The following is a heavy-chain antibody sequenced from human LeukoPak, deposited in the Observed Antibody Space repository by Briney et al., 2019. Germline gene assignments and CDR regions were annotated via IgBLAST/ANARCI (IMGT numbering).Heavy chain of an antibody. Sequence: SLRLSCAASGFTFRSYGMHGVRQAPGKGLEGVAVISYDGSNKYYADSVKGRFTISRDNSKNTLYLQMNSLRAEDTAVYYCAKATLGGPYYYYGMDVWGQGTTVTVSS. CDR2: ISYDGSNK. CDR3: AKATLGGPYYYYGMDV. J-gene: IGHJ6*02. CDR1: GFTFRSYG. V-gene: IGHV3-30*18. D-gene: IGHD4-23*01.